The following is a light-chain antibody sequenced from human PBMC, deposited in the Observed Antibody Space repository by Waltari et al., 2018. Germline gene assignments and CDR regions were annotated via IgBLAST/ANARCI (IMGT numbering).Light chain of an antibody. CDR3: QQSYNTLWT. V-gene: IGKV1-39*01. CDR2: AAS. Sequence: DILMTQSPSSLSSSLGDIVTITCRAIQTIKNYLNWYQQKPGNAPKLLIYAASSLQSGVPSRFSGSGSGTDFTLTISSLQPEDFATYYCQQSYNTLWTFGQGTKVEIK. J-gene: IGKJ1*01. CDR1: QTIKNY.